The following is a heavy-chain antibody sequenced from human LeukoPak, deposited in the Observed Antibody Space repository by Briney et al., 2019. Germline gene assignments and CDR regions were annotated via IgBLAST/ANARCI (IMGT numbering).Heavy chain of an antibody. CDR3: AKYSSSSLVGWFDP. Sequence: GGSLRLSCTASGFTFSSYAMSWVRQAPGKGLEWVSAISGSGGSTYYADSVKGRFTISRDNSKNTLYLQMNSLRAEDTAVYYCAKYSSSSLVGWFDPWGQGTLVTVSS. J-gene: IGHJ5*02. V-gene: IGHV3-23*01. D-gene: IGHD6-6*01. CDR2: ISGSGGST. CDR1: GFTFSSYA.